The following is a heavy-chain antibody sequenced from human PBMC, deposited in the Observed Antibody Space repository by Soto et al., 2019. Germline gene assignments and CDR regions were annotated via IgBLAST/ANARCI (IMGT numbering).Heavy chain of an antibody. CDR2: INHSGNT. J-gene: IGHJ6*02. CDR1: GGSFSGYY. D-gene: IGHD1-26*01. CDR3: TGRWHYYYGMDV. Sequence: SETLSLTCAVYGGSFSGYYWSWIRQPPGKGLEWIGEINHSGNTNSNPSLKSRVTISVDMSKNQFSLNLTSVTAADTAVYYCTGRWHYYYGMDVWAQGTTVTV. V-gene: IGHV4-34*01.